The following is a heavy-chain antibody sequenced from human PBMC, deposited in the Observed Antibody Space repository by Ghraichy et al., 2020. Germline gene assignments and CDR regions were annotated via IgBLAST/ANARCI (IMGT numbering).Heavy chain of an antibody. Sequence: SVKVSCKASGGTFSSYAISWVRQAPGQGLEWMGGIIPIFGTANYAQKFQGRVTITADESTSTAYMELSSLRSEDTAVYYCARTERYYDSSGYYYLKYFDYWGQGTLVTVSS. CDR3: ARTERYYDSSGYYYLKYFDY. J-gene: IGHJ4*02. CDR2: IIPIFGTA. D-gene: IGHD3-22*01. CDR1: GGTFSSYA. V-gene: IGHV1-69*13.